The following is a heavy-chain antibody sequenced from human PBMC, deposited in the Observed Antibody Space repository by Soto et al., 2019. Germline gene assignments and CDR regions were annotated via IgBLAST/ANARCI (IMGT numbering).Heavy chain of an antibody. CDR2: ISSSSSYI. V-gene: IGHV3-21*01. CDR3: ARDCNSTSCYVAAGDS. Sequence: EVQLVESGGGLVKPGGSLRLSCAASGFTFSTYTMTWVRQAPGKGLEWVSSISSSSSYIYYADSVKGRFTISRDNAKNSLYLQRNSLRAEDTAVYYCARDCNSTSCYVAAGDSWGQGTLVTVSS. CDR1: GFTFSTYT. D-gene: IGHD2-2*01. J-gene: IGHJ4*02.